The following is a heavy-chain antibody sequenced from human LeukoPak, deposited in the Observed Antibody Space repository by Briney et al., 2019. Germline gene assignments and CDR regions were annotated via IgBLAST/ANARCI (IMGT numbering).Heavy chain of an antibody. CDR2: INHSGST. V-gene: IGHV4-34*01. Sequence: SETLSLTCAVYGGSFSGYYWSWIRQPPGKGLEWIGEINHSGSTNYNPSLKSRVTISVDTSKNQFSLKLSSVTAADTAVYYCARDRELLWFGESYKAPFDPWGQGTLVTVSS. CDR1: GGSFSGYY. J-gene: IGHJ5*02. D-gene: IGHD3-10*01. CDR3: ARDRELLWFGESYKAPFDP.